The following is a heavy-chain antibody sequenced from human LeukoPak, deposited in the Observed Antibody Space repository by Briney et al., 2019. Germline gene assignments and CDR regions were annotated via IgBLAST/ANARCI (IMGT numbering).Heavy chain of an antibody. V-gene: IGHV4-34*01. D-gene: IGHD2-2*01. Sequence: SETLSLTCAVYGGSFSGYYWSWIRQPPGKGLEWIGEINHSGSTNYNPSLKSRVTISVDTSKNQFSLKLSSVTAADTAAYYCARVRVVVVPAAIGGYYYYGMDVWGQGTTVTVSS. CDR3: ARVRVVVVPAAIGGYYYYGMDV. J-gene: IGHJ6*02. CDR2: INHSGST. CDR1: GGSFSGYY.